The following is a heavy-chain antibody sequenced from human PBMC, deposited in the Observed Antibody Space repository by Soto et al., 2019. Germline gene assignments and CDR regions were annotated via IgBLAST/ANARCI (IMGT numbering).Heavy chain of an antibody. D-gene: IGHD3-22*01. J-gene: IGHJ4*02. V-gene: IGHV1-69*13. CDR3: ASDGETYYYDSSGYYFAY. CDR1: GGTFSSYA. Sequence: SVKVSCKASGGTFSSYAISWVRQAPGQGLEWMGGIIPIFGTANYAQKFQGRVTITADESTSTAYMELSSLRSEDTAVYYCASDGETYYYDSSGYYFAYWGQGTLVTVSS. CDR2: IIPIFGTA.